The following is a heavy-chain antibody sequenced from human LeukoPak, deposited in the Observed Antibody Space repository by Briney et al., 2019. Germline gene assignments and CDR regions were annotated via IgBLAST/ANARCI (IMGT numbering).Heavy chain of an antibody. D-gene: IGHD2-21*01. CDR1: GYRFTGYY. CDR2: INPNSGAT. J-gene: IGHJ4*02. CDR3: ARGYNDVLVVPAATVIHF. V-gene: IGHV1-2*02. Sequence: ASVKVSCKASGYRFTGYYMHWVRQAPGQGLEWMGWINPNSGATTYARKFQDRVTMTRDTSIGTGYLAIKSLKSDDAAVYYCARGYNDVLVVPAATVIHFWGQGTLVIVSS.